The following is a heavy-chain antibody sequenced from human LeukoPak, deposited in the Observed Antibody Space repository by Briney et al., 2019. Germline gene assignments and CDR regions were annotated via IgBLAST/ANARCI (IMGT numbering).Heavy chain of an antibody. CDR2: ISSTSTYI. J-gene: IGHJ4*02. CDR1: GFTFGAYT. V-gene: IGHV3-21*01. Sequence: GGSLRLSCVASGFTFGAYTMNWVRQAPGKGLEWVSSISSTSTYIHYADSVKGRFTISRDNAKVSLYLQINSLRAEDTAVYHCATGRSCTTCYLPDYWGQGTLVTVSS. CDR3: ATGRSCTTCYLPDY. D-gene: IGHD2-2*01.